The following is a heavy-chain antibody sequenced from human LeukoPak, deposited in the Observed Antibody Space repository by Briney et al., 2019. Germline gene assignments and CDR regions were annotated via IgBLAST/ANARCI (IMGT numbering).Heavy chain of an antibody. J-gene: IGHJ4*02. V-gene: IGHV4-61*01. CDR2: NNGDT. CDR3: ARVLRAASWRSYDY. Sequence: SETLSLTCTVSGGSVSNSLYYWSWIRQPPGKGLTWIGYNNGDTNYNPSLKSRVIISIDTSSNQFSLRLNSMTAADTAVYYCARVLRAASWRSYDYWGQGPLVTVSS. CDR1: GGSVSNSLYY. D-gene: IGHD5-18*01.